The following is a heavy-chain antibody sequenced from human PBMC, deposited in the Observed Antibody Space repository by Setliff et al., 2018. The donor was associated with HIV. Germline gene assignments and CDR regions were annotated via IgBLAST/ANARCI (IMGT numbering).Heavy chain of an antibody. D-gene: IGHD1-26*01. V-gene: IGHV4-59*01. Sequence: SETLSLTCTVSSGSISSYYWSWIRQPPGKGLEWIGYIYYPGSTNYNPSLRSRVTIPLDTSKNQFSLNLSSVTAADTAVYYCARSSGSYWMNAFDIWGQGTMVTVSS. CDR3: ARSSGSYWMNAFDI. CDR1: SGSISSYY. CDR2: IYYPGST. J-gene: IGHJ3*02.